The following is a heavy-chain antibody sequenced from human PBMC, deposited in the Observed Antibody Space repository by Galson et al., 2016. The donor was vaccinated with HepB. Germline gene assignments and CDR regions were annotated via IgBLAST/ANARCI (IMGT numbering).Heavy chain of an antibody. CDR3: VQGSTAPAV. Sequence: SLRLSCAASGFTFSNYGMTWVRKAPGTGLKVVSSISRSGDSTDYADSVKGRFTISRDNSKNTLTLQMNSLTADDTAIYYCVQGSTAPAVWGKGTTVTVSS. V-gene: IGHV3-23*01. J-gene: IGHJ6*04. D-gene: IGHD1-26*01. CDR1: GFTFSNYG. CDR2: ISRSGDST.